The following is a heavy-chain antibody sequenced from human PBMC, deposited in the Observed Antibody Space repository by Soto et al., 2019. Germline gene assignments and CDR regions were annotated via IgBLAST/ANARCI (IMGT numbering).Heavy chain of an antibody. CDR3: ARGYDSSGYYVARFDP. V-gene: IGHV4-30-2*01. Sequence: PSETRSLTCAVSGGSISSGGYSWSWIRQPPGKGLEWIGYIYHSGSTYYNPSLKSRVTISVDRSKNQFSLKLSSVTAADTAVYYCARGYDSSGYYVARFDPWGQGTLVTVSS. CDR1: GGSISSGGYS. D-gene: IGHD3-22*01. CDR2: IYHSGST. J-gene: IGHJ5*02.